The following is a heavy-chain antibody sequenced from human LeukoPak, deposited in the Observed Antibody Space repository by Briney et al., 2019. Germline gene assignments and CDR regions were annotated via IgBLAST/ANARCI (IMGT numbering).Heavy chain of an antibody. CDR3: VSRVPANHYFDY. J-gene: IGHJ4*02. CDR1: GFNFGNYH. D-gene: IGHD2-21*02. V-gene: IGHV3-23*01. Sequence: GGSLRLSCAGSGFNFGNYHMSWVRQAPGKGLERVSSISASGGTTYYADSEKGRFTISRDNSKNTLFLQMNSLRAEDTAVYYCVSRVPANHYFDYWGQGILVTVSS. CDR2: ISASGGTT.